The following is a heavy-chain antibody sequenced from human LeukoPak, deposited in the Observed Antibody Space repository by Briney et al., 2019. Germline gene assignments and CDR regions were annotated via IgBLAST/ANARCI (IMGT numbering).Heavy chain of an antibody. CDR1: GLTVSSNY. CDR2: IYSGGDT. V-gene: IGHV3-53*01. D-gene: IGHD1-26*01. Sequence: GGSLRLSCTASGLTVSSNYMTWVRQAPRKGLEWVSLIYSGGDTYYADSVKGRFTISRDNSKNTLYLQMNSLRAEDTAVYYCARVVVGLTYYFDYWGQGTLVTVSS. J-gene: IGHJ4*02. CDR3: ARVVVGLTYYFDY.